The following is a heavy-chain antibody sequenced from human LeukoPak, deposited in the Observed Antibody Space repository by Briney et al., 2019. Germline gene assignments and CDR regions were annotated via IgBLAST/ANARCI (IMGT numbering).Heavy chain of an antibody. CDR2: IIPIFGTA. CDR1: GGTFSSYA. V-gene: IGHV1-69*13. Sequence: SVKVSCKASGGTFSSYAISWVRQAPGQGLEWMGGIIPIFGTANYAQKFQGRVTITADGSTSTAYMELSSLRSEDTAVYYCARARFADTPSRYYYDSSGYYQFDYWGQGTLVTXSS. J-gene: IGHJ4*02. D-gene: IGHD3-22*01. CDR3: ARARFADTPSRYYYDSSGYYQFDY.